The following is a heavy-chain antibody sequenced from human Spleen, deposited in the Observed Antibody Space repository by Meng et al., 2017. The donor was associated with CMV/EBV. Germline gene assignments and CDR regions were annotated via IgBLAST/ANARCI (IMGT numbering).Heavy chain of an antibody. CDR1: GYTFTGYY. J-gene: IGHJ6*02. V-gene: IGHV1-2*02. CDR2: INPNSGGT. Sequence: ASVKVSCKASGYTFTGYYMHWVRQAPGQGLEWMGWINPNSGGTNYAQKFQGRVTVTRDTSISTVYMELRRLRSDDTAVYYCARGGSGYYYYDMDVWGQGTTVTVSS. D-gene: IGHD3-16*01. CDR3: ARGGSGYYYYDMDV.